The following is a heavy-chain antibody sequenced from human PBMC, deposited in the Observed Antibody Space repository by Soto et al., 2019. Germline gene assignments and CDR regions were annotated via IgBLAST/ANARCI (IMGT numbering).Heavy chain of an antibody. V-gene: IGHV5-10-1*01. Sequence: GEYLKISNKGSGYSFTSYWISGVRQMPGKGQEWMGRIDPSDSYTNYSPSFQGHVTISADKSISTAYLQWSSLKASDTAMYYCARHHGDTAIVYYYGMDVWGQGTTVTVCS. CDR2: IDPSDSYT. CDR1: GYSFTSYW. D-gene: IGHD5-18*01. CDR3: ARHHGDTAIVYYYGMDV. J-gene: IGHJ6*02.